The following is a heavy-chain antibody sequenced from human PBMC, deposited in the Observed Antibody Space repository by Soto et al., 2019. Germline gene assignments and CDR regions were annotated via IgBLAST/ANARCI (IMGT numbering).Heavy chain of an antibody. CDR3: ARVSSGSGSYGWFDP. D-gene: IGHD3-10*01. CDR2: ISSGGSTI. V-gene: IGHV3-48*03. CDR1: GFTFRNYE. Sequence: PGGSLRLSCAASGFTFRNYEMNWVRQAPGKGLEWVSYISSGGSTIHYADSVKGRFTISRDNAKNSLYLQMTSLRAEDTAVYFCARVSSGSGSYGWFDPWGQGTLVTVSS. J-gene: IGHJ5*02.